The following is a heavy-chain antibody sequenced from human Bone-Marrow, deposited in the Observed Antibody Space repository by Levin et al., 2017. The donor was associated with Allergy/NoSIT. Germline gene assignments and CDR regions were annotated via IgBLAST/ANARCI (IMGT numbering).Heavy chain of an antibody. CDR2: ITSSSDYI. V-gene: IGHV3-21*01. Sequence: GGSLRLSCAASGFTLSNFPMNWVRQAPGKGLEWVSSITSSSDYIYYADSVKGRFTISRDNDKNSLYQQRNRLRAEETAVYYCARAYRFLEWLGISDFDYWGQGTLVTVSS. CDR1: GFTLSNFP. J-gene: IGHJ4*02. D-gene: IGHD3-3*01. CDR3: ARAYRFLEWLGISDFDY.